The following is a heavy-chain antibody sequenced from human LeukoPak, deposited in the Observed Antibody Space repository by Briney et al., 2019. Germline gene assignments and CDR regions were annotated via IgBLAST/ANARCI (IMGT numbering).Heavy chain of an antibody. CDR3: AKSPVLRYFDWLQPPDY. Sequence: GGSLRLSCAASGFTLSSYGMHWVRQAPGKGLEWVAFIRYDGSNKYYADSVKGRFTISRDNSKNTLYLQMNSLRAEDTAVYYCAKSPVLRYFDWLQPPDYWGQGTLVTVSS. V-gene: IGHV3-30*02. CDR2: IRYDGSNK. CDR1: GFTLSSYG. D-gene: IGHD3-9*01. J-gene: IGHJ4*02.